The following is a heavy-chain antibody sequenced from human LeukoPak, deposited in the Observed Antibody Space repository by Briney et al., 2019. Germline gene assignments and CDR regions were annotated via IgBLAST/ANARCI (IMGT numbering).Heavy chain of an antibody. Sequence: PGRSLRLSCAASGFTFDDYAMHWVRQAPGKGLEWVSGISWNSGSIGYADSVKGRFTISRDNSKNTLYLQMNSLRAEDTAVYYCARDLMGIAYRGAFYYWGQGTLVTVSS. CDR3: ARDLMGIAYRGAFYY. V-gene: IGHV3-9*01. J-gene: IGHJ4*02. CDR1: GFTFDDYA. CDR2: ISWNSGSI. D-gene: IGHD6-13*01.